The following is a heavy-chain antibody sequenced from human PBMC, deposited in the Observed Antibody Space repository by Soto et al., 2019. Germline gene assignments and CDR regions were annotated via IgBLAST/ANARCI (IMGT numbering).Heavy chain of an antibody. D-gene: IGHD4-4*01. CDR2: ISGGGSNT. Sequence: XESLSRSCAASGFPFSSYCMGWVTQARGNGLEWVSGISGGGSNTFYADSVKGRFTISRDNSNNTLLLQMNSLGAEDTAVYYCAKDSNKYSSSLRGRYFDYWGQGIGVTVSS. V-gene: IGHV3-23*01. J-gene: IGHJ4*02. CDR1: GFPFSSYC. CDR3: AKDSNKYSSSLRGRYFDY.